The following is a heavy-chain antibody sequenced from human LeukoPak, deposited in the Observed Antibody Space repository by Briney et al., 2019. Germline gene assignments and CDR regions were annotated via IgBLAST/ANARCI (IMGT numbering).Heavy chain of an antibody. J-gene: IGHJ5*02. D-gene: IGHD6-19*01. V-gene: IGHV3-7*01. CDR1: GFTFSSYW. Sequence: GGSLRLSCAASGFTFSSYWMSWVRQAPGKGLEWVASIKEDGGEKYYVDSVKGRFTISRDNAKNSLYLQMNSLRAEDTAMYYCASSGWYSTPNWFDPWGQGTLVIVSS. CDR2: IKEDGGEK. CDR3: ASSGWYSTPNWFDP.